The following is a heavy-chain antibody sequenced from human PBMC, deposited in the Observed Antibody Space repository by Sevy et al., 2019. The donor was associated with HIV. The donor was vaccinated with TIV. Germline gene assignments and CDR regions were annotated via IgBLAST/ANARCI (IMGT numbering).Heavy chain of an antibody. V-gene: IGHV3-7*01. D-gene: IGHD6-13*01. Sequence: GGSLRLSCAASGFSLNTYWMSWVRQAPGKGLEWVANIKQDGSVTYYVDSVKGRFTISRDNARNFLFLQMNSLGAEDKARYCCVRAVAADGSFWGQGTLVTVSS. CDR3: VRAVAADGSF. CDR1: GFSLNTYW. CDR2: IKQDGSVT. J-gene: IGHJ4*02.